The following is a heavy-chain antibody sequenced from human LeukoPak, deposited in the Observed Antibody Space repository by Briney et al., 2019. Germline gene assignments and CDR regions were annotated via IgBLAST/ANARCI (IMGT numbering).Heavy chain of an antibody. CDR1: GYSFTSYW. CDR2: IYPGDSDT. J-gene: IGHJ5*02. D-gene: IGHD3-10*01. CDR3: ARWSWKQPTHYNWFDP. Sequence: GESLKISCKGSGYSFTSYWIGWVRQMPGKGLEWMGIIYPGDSDTRYSPSFQGQVTISADKSISTAYLQWSSLKASDTAMYYCARWSWKQPTHYNWFDPWGQGTLVTVSS. V-gene: IGHV5-51*01.